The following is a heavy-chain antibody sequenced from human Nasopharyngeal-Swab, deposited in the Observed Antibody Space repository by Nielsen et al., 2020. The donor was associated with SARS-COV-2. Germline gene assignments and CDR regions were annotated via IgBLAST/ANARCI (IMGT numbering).Heavy chain of an antibody. Sequence: GESLKISCAASGFTFSNAWMSWVRQAPGKGLEWVGRIKSKTDGGTADYAAPVKGRFTISRDDSKNTLYLQMNSLKTEDTAVYYCTTDWTTITMVRGVINYWGQGTLVTVSS. V-gene: IGHV3-15*01. CDR2: IKSKTDGGTA. D-gene: IGHD3-10*01. CDR3: TTDWTTITMVRGVINY. J-gene: IGHJ4*02. CDR1: GFTFSNAW.